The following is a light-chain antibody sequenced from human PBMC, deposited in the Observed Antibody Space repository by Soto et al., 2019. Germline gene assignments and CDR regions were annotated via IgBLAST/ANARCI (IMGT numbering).Light chain of an antibody. CDR1: HSISTY. Sequence: DIQMTQSPSSLSASVGDRVTITCRASHSISTYLNWYQQKPGKAPNLLIYGASSLRSGVPSRFSGSGSGTDFILTISSLQPEDFATYYCQQSYSIPPHFGGGTKVDIK. J-gene: IGKJ4*01. CDR2: GAS. CDR3: QQSYSIPPH. V-gene: IGKV1-39*01.